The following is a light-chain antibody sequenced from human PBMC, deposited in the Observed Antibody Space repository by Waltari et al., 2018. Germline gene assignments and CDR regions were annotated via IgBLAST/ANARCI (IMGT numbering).Light chain of an antibody. Sequence: QSALTQPASVSGSPGPSITISCTGTNRALGPYNLVSWYQQHPGKAPKLIIYEVSKRPSGVSNRFSGSKSGNRASLTISGLQAEDESDYYCCSYAGSSTFVVFGGGTKLTVL. CDR2: EVS. CDR1: NRALGPYNL. J-gene: IGLJ2*01. V-gene: IGLV2-23*02. CDR3: CSYAGSSTFVV.